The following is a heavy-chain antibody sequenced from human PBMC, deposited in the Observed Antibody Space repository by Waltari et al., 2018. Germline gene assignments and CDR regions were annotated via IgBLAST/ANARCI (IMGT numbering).Heavy chain of an antibody. D-gene: IGHD2-15*01. Sequence: EVQLVESGGGLAQPGGSLRLSCKASGFNFGSDWMHWVRQAPGRGLVWVSRTSDDGRLATDADSVKGRLNISRAKAKNTLYLQMNSLRVEATAMYYCARGVCSGGACHARPEAWGLGTLVTVSS. V-gene: IGHV3-74*03. CDR3: ARGVCSGGACHARPEA. CDR1: GFNFGSDW. CDR2: TSDDGRLA. J-gene: IGHJ5*02.